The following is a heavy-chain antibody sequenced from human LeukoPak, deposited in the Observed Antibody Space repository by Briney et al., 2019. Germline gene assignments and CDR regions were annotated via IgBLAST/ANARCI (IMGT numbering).Heavy chain of an antibody. J-gene: IGHJ4*02. CDR3: ASTQRGDYFDY. D-gene: IGHD2-15*01. CDR2: INSDGINT. CDR1: GFTFSNYW. V-gene: IGHV3-74*01. Sequence: PGGSLRLSCAASGFTFSNYWMHWVRQAPGKGLVWVSRINSDGINTSYADSVKGRFTISRDNAKNTLNLQMNSLRAEDTAVYYCASTQRGDYFDYWGQGTLVTVSS.